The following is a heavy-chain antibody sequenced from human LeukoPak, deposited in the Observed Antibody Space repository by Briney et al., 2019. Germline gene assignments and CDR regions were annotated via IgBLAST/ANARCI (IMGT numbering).Heavy chain of an antibody. J-gene: IGHJ4*02. CDR1: GGSISSSSYY. Sequence: SETLSLTCTVSGGSISSSSYYWGWIRQPPGKGLEWIGYIYTSGSTNYNPSLKSRVTISVDTSKNQFSLKLSSVTAADTAVYYCARGGGYSGYDYWGQGTLVTVSS. V-gene: IGHV4-61*05. D-gene: IGHD5-12*01. CDR3: ARGGGYSGYDY. CDR2: IYTSGST.